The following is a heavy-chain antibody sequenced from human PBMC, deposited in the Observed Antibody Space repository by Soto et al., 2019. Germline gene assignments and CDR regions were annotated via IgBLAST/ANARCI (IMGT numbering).Heavy chain of an antibody. CDR1: GDSIGSSTNY. J-gene: IGHJ4*02. D-gene: IGHD5-18*01. V-gene: IGHV4-39*01. Sequence: KTSETLSLTCSVSGDSIGSSTNYWGWIRQPPGKGLEWIGTIYHSGNTYNNPTLKSRVAISVDMSKNQFSPRLNSVTAADTAVYYCARHEWLQLWLVTEYWGQGALVTVSS. CDR3: ARHEWLQLWLVTEY. CDR2: IYHSGNT.